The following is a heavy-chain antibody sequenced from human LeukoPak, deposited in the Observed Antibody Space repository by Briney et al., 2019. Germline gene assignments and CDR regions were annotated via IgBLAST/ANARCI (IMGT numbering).Heavy chain of an antibody. V-gene: IGHV1-2*02. J-gene: IGHJ4*02. CDR2: INPNSGGT. CDR3: ARGRRSGWTGSNNYFDY. CDR1: GYTFTGYY. D-gene: IGHD6-19*01. Sequence: GASVKVSCKASGYTFTGYYMHWVRPAPGQGLEWMGWINPNSGGTNYAQTFQGRVTMTRDTSISTAYMELRSLRSDDTAVYYCARGRRSGWTGSNNYFDYWGQGTLVTVSS.